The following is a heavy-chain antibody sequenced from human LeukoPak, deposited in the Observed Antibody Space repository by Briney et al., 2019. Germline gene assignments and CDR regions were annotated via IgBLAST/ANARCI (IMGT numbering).Heavy chain of an antibody. CDR1: GFTVSSNY. CDR2: ISGSGGNT. CDR3: AKAKFSVATTTDF. V-gene: IGHV3-23*01. J-gene: IGHJ4*02. D-gene: IGHD5-12*01. Sequence: GGSLRLSCAASGFTVSSNYMSWVRQAPGKGLEWVSAISGSGGNTYYADSVKGRFTISRDNSKNTLYLQMNSLTAEDTAVYYCAKAKFSVATTTDFWGQGTLVTVSS.